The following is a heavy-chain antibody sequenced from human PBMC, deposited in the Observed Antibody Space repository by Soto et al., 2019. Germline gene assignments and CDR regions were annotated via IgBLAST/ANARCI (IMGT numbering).Heavy chain of an antibody. CDR2: ISGSGGST. CDR3: ASRYCSSTSCPADYYYYGMDV. J-gene: IGHJ6*02. CDR1: GFTFSSYA. V-gene: IGHV3-23*01. D-gene: IGHD2-2*01. Sequence: GGSLRLSCAASGFTFSSYAMSWVRQAPGKALEWVSAISGSGGSTYYADSVKGRFTISRDNSKNTLYLQMNSLRAEDTAVYYCASRYCSSTSCPADYYYYGMDVWGQGTTVTVSS.